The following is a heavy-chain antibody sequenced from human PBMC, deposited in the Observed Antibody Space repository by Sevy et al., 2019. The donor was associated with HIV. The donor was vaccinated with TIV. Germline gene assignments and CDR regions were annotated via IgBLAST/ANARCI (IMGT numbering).Heavy chain of an antibody. J-gene: IGHJ6*03. Sequence: GGSLRLSCAVSGFSFDSYGMTWVRQAPGKGLEWVSGISGSGSRTYYADSVKGRFIISRDNSKNTLDLQMNRLRSEDTAIYYCAKGGGGHYDPDEIGYYFYYYNMDVWGKGTTVIVSS. V-gene: IGHV3-23*01. CDR1: GFSFDSYG. D-gene: IGHD3-22*01. CDR3: AKGGGGHYDPDEIGYYFYYYNMDV. CDR2: ISGSGSRT.